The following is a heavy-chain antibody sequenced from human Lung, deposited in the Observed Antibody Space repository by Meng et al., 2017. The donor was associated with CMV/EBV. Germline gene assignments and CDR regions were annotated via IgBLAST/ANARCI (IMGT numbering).Heavy chain of an antibody. J-gene: IGHJ4*02. CDR3: ARGSSREIWTQSVDY. V-gene: IGHV3-66*02. CDR1: GFTVSSHY. CDR2: IYSGGST. D-gene: IGHD2-2*01. Sequence: GGSLRHFCAASGFTVSSHYMSWVRQAPGKGLEWVSVIYSGGSTYYADSVKGRVTISRDNSKNTLYLQMNSLRAEDTAVYYCARGSSREIWTQSVDYWGQGALVTVSS.